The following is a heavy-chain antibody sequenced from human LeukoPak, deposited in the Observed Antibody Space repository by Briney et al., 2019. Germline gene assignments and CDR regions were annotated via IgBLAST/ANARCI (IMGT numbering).Heavy chain of an antibody. V-gene: IGHV4-59*08. CDR2: IYYSGST. D-gene: IGHD3-9*01. CDR3: ARRSNWLLYWDY. Sequence: SETLSLTCTVSGGSISSYYWSWIRQPPGKGLEWIGYIYYSGSTNYNPSLKSRVTISVDTSKNQFSLKLSSVTAADTAVYYCARRSNWLLYWDYWGQGTLVTVSS. CDR1: GGSISSYY. J-gene: IGHJ4*02.